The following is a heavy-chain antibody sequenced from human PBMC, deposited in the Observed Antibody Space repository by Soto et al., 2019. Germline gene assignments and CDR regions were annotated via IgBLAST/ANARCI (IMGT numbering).Heavy chain of an antibody. CDR2: IRQDGSEK. CDR1: GFTFSSNW. CDR3: AREIVVARGASYFDY. D-gene: IGHD2-2*01. V-gene: IGHV3-7*04. Sequence: QPGGSLRLSCVGSGFTFSSNWMTWVRQAPGKGLEWVGNIRQDGSEKKYVDSVKGRFTISRDNAKNSLYLQMNSLRAEDTAVYYCAREIVVARGASYFDYWGPGTLVTVSS. J-gene: IGHJ4*02.